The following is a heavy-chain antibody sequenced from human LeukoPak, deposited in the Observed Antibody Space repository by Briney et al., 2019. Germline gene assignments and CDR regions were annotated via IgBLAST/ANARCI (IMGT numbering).Heavy chain of an antibody. CDR2: IHGDGSSP. D-gene: IGHD1-1*01. J-gene: IGHJ4*02. CDR1: GFTFSHHW. Sequence: PGGSLRLSCAASGFTFSHHWMHWVRQVPGKGLVWVSRIHGDGSSPIYADSVKGRFTISRDNAKNTLYLQMNSLGVEDGGIYYCARDGSLPDYWGQGTLVTVSS. CDR3: ARDGSLPDY. V-gene: IGHV3-74*01.